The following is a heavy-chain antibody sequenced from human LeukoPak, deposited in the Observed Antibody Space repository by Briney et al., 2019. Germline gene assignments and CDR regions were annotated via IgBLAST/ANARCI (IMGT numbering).Heavy chain of an antibody. CDR1: GGSISSYY. Sequence: SETLSLTCTVSGGSISSYYWSWIRQPPGKGLEWIGEINHSGSTNYNPSLKSRVTISVDTSKNQFSLKLSSVTAADTAVYYCARGRSRQQLVRYYYYMDVWGKGTTVTVSS. J-gene: IGHJ6*03. CDR2: INHSGST. D-gene: IGHD6-13*01. V-gene: IGHV4-34*01. CDR3: ARGRSRQQLVRYYYYMDV.